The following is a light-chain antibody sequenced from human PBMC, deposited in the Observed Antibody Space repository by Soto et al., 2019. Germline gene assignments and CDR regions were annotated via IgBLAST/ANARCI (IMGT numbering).Light chain of an antibody. V-gene: IGLV2-11*01. CDR2: DVT. CDR1: RRDVGGYNY. Sequence: QSALTQPRSVSGSPGQSVTISCTGTRRDVGGYNYVSWYQQHPGQAPKLMIYDVTERPSGVPDRFSGSKSGNTASLSISGLQAEDEADYYCCSYGGGSTPLSFGGGTKLTVL. J-gene: IGLJ2*01. CDR3: CSYGGGSTPLS.